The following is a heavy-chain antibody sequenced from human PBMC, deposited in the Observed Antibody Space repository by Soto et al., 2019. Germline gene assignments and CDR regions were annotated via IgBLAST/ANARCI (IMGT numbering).Heavy chain of an antibody. CDR1: GGSISSGDYY. CDR2: IYYSGSI. D-gene: IGHD3-9*01. J-gene: IGHJ4*02. Sequence: SETLSLTCTVSGGSISSGDYYWSWIRQPPGKGLEWIGYIYYSGSIYYNPSLKSRVTISVDTSKNQFSLKLSSVTAADTAVYYCARAFDILTRYYFDYWGQGTLVTVSS. CDR3: ARAFDILTRYYFDY. V-gene: IGHV4-30-4*01.